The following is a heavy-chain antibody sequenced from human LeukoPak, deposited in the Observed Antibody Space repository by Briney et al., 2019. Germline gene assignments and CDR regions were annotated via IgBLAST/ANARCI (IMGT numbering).Heavy chain of an antibody. CDR1: GFTFSSYS. CDR2: ISSSSSTI. CDR3: AREVVEMATIGSYYYDYMDV. V-gene: IGHV3-48*01. D-gene: IGHD5-24*01. J-gene: IGHJ6*03. Sequence: GSLRLSCAASGFTFSSYSMNWVRQAPGKGLEWVSYISSSSSTIYYADSVKGRFTISRDNAKNSLYLQMNSLRAEDTAVYYCAREVVEMATIGSYYYDYMDVWGKGTTVTVTS.